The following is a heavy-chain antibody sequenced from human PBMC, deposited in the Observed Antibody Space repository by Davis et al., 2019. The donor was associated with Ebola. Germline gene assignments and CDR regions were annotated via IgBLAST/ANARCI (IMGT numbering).Heavy chain of an antibody. D-gene: IGHD5-18*01. J-gene: IGHJ6*02. CDR3: ARVSVGYSYGTTAYYYYGMDV. Sequence: MPSETLSLTCTVSGGSISSYYWSWIRQPPGKGLEWIGYIYYSGSTNYNPSLKSRVTISVDTSKNQFSLKLSAVTAADTAVYYCARVSVGYSYGTTAYYYYGMDVWGQGTTVTVSS. V-gene: IGHV4-59*01. CDR1: GGSISSYY. CDR2: IYYSGST.